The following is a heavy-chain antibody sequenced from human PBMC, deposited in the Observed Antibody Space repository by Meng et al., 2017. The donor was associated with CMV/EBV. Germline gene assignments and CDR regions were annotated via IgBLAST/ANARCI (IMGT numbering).Heavy chain of an antibody. J-gene: IGHJ5*02. Sequence: GGSLRLSCAASGFTFSGSAMHWVRQASGKGLEWVGRIRGKANSYATAYAASVKGRFTISRDDSKNTAYLQMNSLKTEDTAVYYCTSRYFSSSWYWFDPWGQGTLVTVSS. CDR1: GFTFSGSA. V-gene: IGHV3-73*01. CDR2: IRGKANSYAT. CDR3: TSRYFSSSWYWFDP. D-gene: IGHD6-13*01.